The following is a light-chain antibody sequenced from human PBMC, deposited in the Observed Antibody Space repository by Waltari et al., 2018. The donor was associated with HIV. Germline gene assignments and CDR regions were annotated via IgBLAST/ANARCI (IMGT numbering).Light chain of an antibody. Sequence: LTQPPSVSGAPGLNVTITCSPSVSGVGANISDHWYFPSPGTAPRLLTYGDSVRPSGVPDRFSGSKSAFLASLTVVGLQVGDEADYYCQSYDRTLDSRVFGGGTRLTVL. CDR3: QSYDRTLDSRV. CDR2: GDS. V-gene: IGLV1-40*01. CDR1: VSGVGANIS. J-gene: IGLJ3*02.